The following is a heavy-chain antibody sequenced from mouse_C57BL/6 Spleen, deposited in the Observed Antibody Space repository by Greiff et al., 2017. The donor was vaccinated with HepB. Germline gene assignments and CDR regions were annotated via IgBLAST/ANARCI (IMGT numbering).Heavy chain of an antibody. Sequence: VQLQQSGADLARPGASVKLSCKASGYTFTSYGISWVKQRTGQGLEWIGEIYPRSGYTYYNEKFKGKATLTADKSSSAAYVELRSLTSEDSAVYFCARYGTEVPYYCEYGGQGTALAV. D-gene: IGHD2-1*01. CDR3: ARYGTEVPYYCEY. CDR2: IYPRSGYT. J-gene: IGHJ2*01. V-gene: IGHV1-81*01. CDR1: GYTFTSYG.